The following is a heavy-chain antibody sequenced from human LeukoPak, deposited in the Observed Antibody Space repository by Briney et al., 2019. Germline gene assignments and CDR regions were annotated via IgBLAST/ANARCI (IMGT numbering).Heavy chain of an antibody. V-gene: IGHV7-4-1*02. CDR2: INTNTGNP. Sequence: ASVKVSCKASGYTFTRYTTNWVRQAPGQGLEWMGWINTNTGNPTYAQGFTGRFVFSLDTSVSTAYLQISSLKAEDTAVYYCARPKDSFYYGSGSYYNHFDYWGQGTLVTVSS. D-gene: IGHD3-10*01. CDR1: GYTFTRYT. CDR3: ARPKDSFYYGSGSYYNHFDY. J-gene: IGHJ4*02.